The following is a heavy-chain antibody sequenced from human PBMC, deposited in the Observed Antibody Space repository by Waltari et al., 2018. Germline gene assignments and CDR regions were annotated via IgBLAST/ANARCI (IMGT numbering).Heavy chain of an antibody. J-gene: IGHJ6*02. V-gene: IGHV3-13*01. CDR3: ARDRGLYGMDV. Sequence: EVQLVESGGGLVQPGGSLRLSCTASGFTFSSYDMHWDRQATGKGLEWVSAIGTAGDTYYPGSVKGRFTISRENAKNSLYLQMNSLRAGDTAVYYCARDRGLYGMDVWGQGTTVTVSS. CDR2: IGTAGDT. CDR1: GFTFSSYD.